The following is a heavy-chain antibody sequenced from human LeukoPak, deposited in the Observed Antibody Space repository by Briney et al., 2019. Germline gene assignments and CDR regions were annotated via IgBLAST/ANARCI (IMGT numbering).Heavy chain of an antibody. Sequence: SETLSLTCAVYGGSFSGYYWSWIRQPPGKGLEWIGEMNHSGSTNYSPSLKSRVIVSVDTSKNQFSLKLTSVTTADTAVYYCARHGFAGAFQHWGQGTLVTVSS. J-gene: IGHJ1*01. CDR1: GGSFSGYY. V-gene: IGHV4-34*01. D-gene: IGHD3-10*01. CDR3: ARHGFAGAFQH. CDR2: MNHSGST.